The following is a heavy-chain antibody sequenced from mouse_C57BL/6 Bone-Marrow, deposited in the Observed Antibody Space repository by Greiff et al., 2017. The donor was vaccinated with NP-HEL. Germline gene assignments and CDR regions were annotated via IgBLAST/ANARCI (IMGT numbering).Heavy chain of an antibody. CDR3: ARLPAMDY. CDR2: IRNKANGYTT. J-gene: IGHJ4*01. Sequence: EVQVVESGGGLVQPGGSLSLSCAASGFTFTDYYMSWVRQPPGKSLEWLGFIRNKANGYTTEYSASVQGRFTISRDNYQSILYLQMNALRAEDSATYYCARLPAMDYWGQGTSVTVSS. CDR1: GFTFTDYY. V-gene: IGHV7-3*01.